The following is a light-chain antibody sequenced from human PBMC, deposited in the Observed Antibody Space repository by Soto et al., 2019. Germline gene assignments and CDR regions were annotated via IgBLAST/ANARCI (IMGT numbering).Light chain of an antibody. CDR2: GAS. CDR1: QNIGSN. J-gene: IGKJ5*01. V-gene: IGKV3-15*01. Sequence: EVVMTQSPATLSASPGERVILSCGASQNIGSNLAWYQQRPGQAPRLLMYGASTRATETPARFSGSGSAKDFTLTISSLQSEDFAVYYCQQYNNWPPYTFGQGTRLEIK. CDR3: QQYNNWPPYT.